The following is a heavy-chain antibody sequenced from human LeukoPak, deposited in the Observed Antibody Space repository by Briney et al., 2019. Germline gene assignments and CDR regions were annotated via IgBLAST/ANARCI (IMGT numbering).Heavy chain of an antibody. J-gene: IGHJ4*02. CDR1: GFTFSSYW. CDR3: ARDRYCSGGSCYSIGYTN. D-gene: IGHD2-15*01. Sequence: PGESLRLSCAASGFTFSSYWMSWVSQAPGKGLEWVANIKQDGSEKYYVDSVKGRFTISRDNAKNSLYLQMNSLRAEDTAVYYCARDRYCSGGSCYSIGYTNWGRGTLVTVSS. V-gene: IGHV3-7*01. CDR2: IKQDGSEK.